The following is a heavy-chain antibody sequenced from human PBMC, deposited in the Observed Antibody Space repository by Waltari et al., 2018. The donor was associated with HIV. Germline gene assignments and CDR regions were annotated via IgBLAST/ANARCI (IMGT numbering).Heavy chain of an antibody. J-gene: IGHJ6*02. CDR2: IKSKTEGGTT. V-gene: IGHV3-15*01. D-gene: IGHD5-12*01. CDR1: GFTFSNAW. CDR3: PLDLEMATISHYGMDV. Sequence: EVQLVESGGGLVKPGGSLRLSCAASGFTFSNAWMSWVRQAPGKGLEWVGRIKSKTEGGTTDYAAPVKGRFTISRDDSKKTLYLQMNSLKTEDTAVYYCPLDLEMATISHYGMDVWGQGTTVTVSS.